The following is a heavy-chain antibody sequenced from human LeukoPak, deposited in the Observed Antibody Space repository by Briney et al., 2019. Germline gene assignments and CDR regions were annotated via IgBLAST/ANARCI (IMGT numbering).Heavy chain of an antibody. CDR2: IYSGGST. CDR3: ARDVVGATYFD. Sequence: GGSLRLSCAASGFTVSSNYMTWVHQAPGKGLEWVSIIYSGGSTSYADSVKGRFTISRDNSKNTLYLQMNSLRAEDTAVYYCARDVVGATYFDWGQGTLVTVSS. D-gene: IGHD1-26*01. CDR1: GFTVSSNY. V-gene: IGHV3-53*01. J-gene: IGHJ4*02.